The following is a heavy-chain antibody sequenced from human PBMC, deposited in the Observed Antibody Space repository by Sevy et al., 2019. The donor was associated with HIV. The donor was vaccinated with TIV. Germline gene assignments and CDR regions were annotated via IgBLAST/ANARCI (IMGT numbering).Heavy chain of an antibody. D-gene: IGHD1-26*01. CDR3: ARAGTGSYRAYFDY. Sequence: GGSLRLSCAASEFTVSSSYMSWVRQAPGKGLEWVSIVYSGGSTYYAASVQGRFAVSRDNSKNTLYLQMNSLRAEDTAVYYCARAGTGSYRAYFDYWGQGTLVTVSS. J-gene: IGHJ4*02. V-gene: IGHV3-53*01. CDR1: EFTVSSSY. CDR2: VYSGGST.